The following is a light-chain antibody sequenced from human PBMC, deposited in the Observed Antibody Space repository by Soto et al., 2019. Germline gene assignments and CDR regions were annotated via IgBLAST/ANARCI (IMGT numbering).Light chain of an antibody. Sequence: EIVMTQSPATLSVSPGERATLSCRASQSVSSNLAWYQQKPGQAPRLLIYGASTRATGIPARFSGSGSGTEFTLTISSLQSEDFAVYYCQQYESLPLTFGQGTRLEIK. CDR3: QQYESLPLT. CDR1: QSVSSN. CDR2: GAS. J-gene: IGKJ5*01. V-gene: IGKV3-15*01.